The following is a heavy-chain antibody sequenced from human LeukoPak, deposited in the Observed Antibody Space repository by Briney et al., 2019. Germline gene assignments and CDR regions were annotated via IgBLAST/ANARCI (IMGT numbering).Heavy chain of an antibody. CDR3: ARGFLADLSMVWVDY. D-gene: IGHD3-10*01. CDR1: GFSFDDYG. V-gene: IGHV3-20*04. J-gene: IGHJ4*02. Sequence: GSLRLSCAPSGFSFDDYGMSWVRQAPGQGLEWVSGINWNGGSTGYADSVKGRFTISRDNAKNSLYLQMSSLRAEDTALYYCARGFLADLSMVWVDYWGQGTLVTVSS. CDR2: INWNGGST.